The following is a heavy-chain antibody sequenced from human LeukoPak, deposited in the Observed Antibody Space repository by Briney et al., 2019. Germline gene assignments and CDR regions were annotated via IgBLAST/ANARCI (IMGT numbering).Heavy chain of an antibody. CDR3: ARDGYDFWSGTDY. CDR1: GFTFSSYW. V-gene: IGHV3-7*01. D-gene: IGHD3-3*01. CDR2: IKQDGSEK. J-gene: IGHJ4*02. Sequence: GGSLRLSCAASGFTFSSYWMSWVRQAPGKGLEWVANIKQDGSEKYYVDSVKGRFTISRDNAKNSLYLQMNSLRAEDTAVYYCARDGYDFWSGTDYWGQGTLVTVSS.